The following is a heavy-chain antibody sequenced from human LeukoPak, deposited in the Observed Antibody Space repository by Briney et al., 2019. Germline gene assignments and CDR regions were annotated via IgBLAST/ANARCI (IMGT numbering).Heavy chain of an antibody. Sequence: GRSLRLSCAASGFTFDDYAMHWVRQAPGKGLEWVSGISWNSGSIGYADSVKGRFIISRDNAKNSLYLQMNSLRAEDTALYYCAKGQLVYYFDYWGQGTLVTVSS. CDR2: ISWNSGSI. D-gene: IGHD6-13*01. V-gene: IGHV3-9*01. CDR3: AKGQLVYYFDY. J-gene: IGHJ4*02. CDR1: GFTFDDYA.